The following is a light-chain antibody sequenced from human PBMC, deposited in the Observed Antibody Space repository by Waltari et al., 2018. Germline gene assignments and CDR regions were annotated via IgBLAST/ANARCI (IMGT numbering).Light chain of an antibody. J-gene: IGKJ5*01. CDR2: DAS. V-gene: IGKV3-15*01. CDR3: QQYDIWPPLT. Sequence: EVVMTQSPATLSVSPGERVTLSCRASQRVSSDLAWYQQKPGQAPRLLIYDASTRATGIPVRFSGSGSGTDFTLTITNIQSEDFAVYFCQQYDIWPPLTFGQGTRLDIK. CDR1: QRVSSD.